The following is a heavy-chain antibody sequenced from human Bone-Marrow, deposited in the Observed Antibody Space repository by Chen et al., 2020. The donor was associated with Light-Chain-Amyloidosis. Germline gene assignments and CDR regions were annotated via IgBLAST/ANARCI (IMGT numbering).Heavy chain of an antibody. V-gene: IGHV1-18*04. Sequence: QVQLVQSGAEVKKPGASVNVSCKASGYIFTNYGIGWVRQAPGQGLEWLGWVSAYNDDRNYIQKLQGRVTMTTDASTNTGYMELRSLTSDETAVYYCVRGREWFDPWGQGTLVTVSS. CDR3: VRGREWFDP. CDR1: GYIFTNYG. CDR2: VSAYNDDR. J-gene: IGHJ5*02.